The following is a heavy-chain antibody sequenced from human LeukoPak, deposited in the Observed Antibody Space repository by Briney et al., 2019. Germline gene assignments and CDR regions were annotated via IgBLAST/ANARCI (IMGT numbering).Heavy chain of an antibody. Sequence: PSETLSLTCTVSGGSISSYYWSWIRQPPGKGLEWMGYIYYSGSTNYNPSLKSRVTISVAPSKNQFSLKLSSATAADTAVYYCATAYCGGDCYLDYWGQGTLDTVSS. V-gene: IGHV4-59*01. CDR1: GGSISSYY. D-gene: IGHD2-21*02. J-gene: IGHJ4*02. CDR2: IYYSGST. CDR3: ATAYCGGDCYLDY.